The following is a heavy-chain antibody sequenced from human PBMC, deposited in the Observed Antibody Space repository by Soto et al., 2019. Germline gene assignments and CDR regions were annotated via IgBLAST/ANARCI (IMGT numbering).Heavy chain of an antibody. Sequence: GGSLRLSCAASGFTFSSYSMNWVRQAPGKGLEWVSSISSSSSYIYYADSVKDRFTISRDNAKNSLYLQMNSLRAEDTAVYYCAKGIAAAGKGYYYYYYGMDVWGQGTTVTVSS. J-gene: IGHJ6*02. CDR1: GFTFSSYS. CDR2: ISSSSSYI. V-gene: IGHV3-21*01. D-gene: IGHD6-13*01. CDR3: AKGIAAAGKGYYYYYYGMDV.